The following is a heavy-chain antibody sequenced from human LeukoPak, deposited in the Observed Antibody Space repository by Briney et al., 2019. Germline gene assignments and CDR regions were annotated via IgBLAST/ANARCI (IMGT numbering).Heavy chain of an antibody. CDR2: IWYDGSNK. J-gene: IGHJ4*02. CDR3: ARDLGDYDILTGYYRPYFFDY. Sequence: GGSLRLSCAASGFTFSSYGMHWVRQAPGKGLEWVAVIWYDGSNKFHVDSVKGRFTISRDNSKNTVFLQMKSLRVEDTAVYFCARDLGDYDILTGYYRPYFFDYWGQGTLVTVSS. D-gene: IGHD3-9*01. V-gene: IGHV3-33*08. CDR1: GFTFSSYG.